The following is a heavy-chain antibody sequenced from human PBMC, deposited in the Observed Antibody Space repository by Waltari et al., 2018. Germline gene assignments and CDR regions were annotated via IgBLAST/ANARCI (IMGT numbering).Heavy chain of an antibody. J-gene: IGHJ4*02. CDR1: GFTFSVAA. CDR2: IRSTANNYAT. D-gene: IGHD2-2*02. V-gene: IGHV3-73*01. Sequence: EVQLVESGGGLVQPGGSLKLSCAASGFTFSVAAMHWIRQASGKGLEWVGRIRSTANNYATVYAASMKGRFTISRDDSKNTAYLQMNSLKTEDTAVYYCAKYTKSWLNWGQGTLVTVSS. CDR3: AKYTKSWLN.